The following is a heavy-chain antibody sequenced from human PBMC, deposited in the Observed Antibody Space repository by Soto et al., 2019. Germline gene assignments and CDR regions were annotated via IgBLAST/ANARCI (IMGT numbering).Heavy chain of an antibody. CDR1: GLTLSSYA. V-gene: IGHV3-23*01. J-gene: IGHJ4*02. Sequence: PGGSLRLSCAASGLTLSSYAMSWVRQAPGKGLEWVSGITISGGLTHYADSVKGRFTISRDNSKNTLFLQMNSLTAADTAAYHCATDLLGLTAAHYWGQGTLVTVSS. CDR2: ITISGGLT. CDR3: ATDLLGLTAAHY. D-gene: IGHD6-13*01.